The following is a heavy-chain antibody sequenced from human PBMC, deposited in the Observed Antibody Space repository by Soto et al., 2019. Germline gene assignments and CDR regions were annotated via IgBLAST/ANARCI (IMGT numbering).Heavy chain of an antibody. CDR2: MYNTGST. V-gene: IGHV4-59*01. D-gene: IGHD1-1*01. J-gene: IGHJ4*02. CDR1: GGSISGYY. Sequence: SETLSLTCTVSGGSISGYYWSWIRQPPGKGLEWIGYMYNTGSTVYNPSFKSRVTISVDTSKNQFSLKLNSVTAADTAVYYCAKTGTMTSSGPIDFWGQGISVTVSS. CDR3: AKTGTMTSSGPIDF.